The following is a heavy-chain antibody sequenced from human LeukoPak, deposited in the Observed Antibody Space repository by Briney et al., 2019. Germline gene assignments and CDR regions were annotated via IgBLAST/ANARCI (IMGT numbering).Heavy chain of an antibody. J-gene: IGHJ4*02. CDR3: ARDSSGFYGSGKTFDY. Sequence: PSETLSLTCTVSGGSISSYYWSWIRQPAGKGLEWIGRIYTSGSANYNPSLKSRVTMSVDTSKNQFSLKLSSVTAADTAVYYCARDSSGFYGSGKTFDYWGQGTLVTVSS. CDR2: IYTSGSA. CDR1: GGSISSYY. V-gene: IGHV4-4*07. D-gene: IGHD3-10*01.